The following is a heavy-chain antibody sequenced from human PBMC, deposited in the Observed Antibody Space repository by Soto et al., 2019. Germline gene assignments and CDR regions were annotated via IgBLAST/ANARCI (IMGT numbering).Heavy chain of an antibody. Sequence: GASVKVSCKASGYTFTSYGISWVRQAPGKGLEWMGWISAYNGNTNYAQKLHGRVTISVDTPKNQFSLKLTSVTAADTAVYYCARGVATIGPWGQGTLVTVSS. V-gene: IGHV1-18*01. J-gene: IGHJ5*02. D-gene: IGHD5-12*01. CDR1: GYTFTSYG. CDR2: ISAYNGNT. CDR3: ARGVATIGP.